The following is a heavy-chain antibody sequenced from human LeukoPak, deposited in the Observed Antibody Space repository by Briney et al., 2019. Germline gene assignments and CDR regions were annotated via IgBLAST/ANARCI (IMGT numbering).Heavy chain of an antibody. CDR1: GGSISRCY. J-gene: IGHJ4*02. Sequence: SETLSLTRTVSGGSISRCYWGWIRQSPGKGLEWIGYIYSSGSTNYNPSLKTRVTISIDTSKNQFSLRLSSVTAADTAVYYCARVGYTSDWTEAYFDSWCQGTLVTVSS. CDR2: IYSSGST. D-gene: IGHD6-19*01. V-gene: IGHV4-59*01. CDR3: ARVGYTSDWTEAYFDS.